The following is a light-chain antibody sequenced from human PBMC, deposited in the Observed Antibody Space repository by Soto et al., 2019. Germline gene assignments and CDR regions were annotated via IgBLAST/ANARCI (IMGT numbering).Light chain of an antibody. CDR3: QQYGSLPWT. V-gene: IGKV3-20*01. J-gene: IGKJ1*01. CDR2: GAS. Sequence: EIVLTQAPGTLSLSPGERATLSCRASQSVSSSYLAWYQQKPGQAPRLLIYGASSRETGIPDRFSGSGSGTEFTLTISRLEPEDFAVYYCQQYGSLPWTFGQGTKVDIK. CDR1: QSVSSSY.